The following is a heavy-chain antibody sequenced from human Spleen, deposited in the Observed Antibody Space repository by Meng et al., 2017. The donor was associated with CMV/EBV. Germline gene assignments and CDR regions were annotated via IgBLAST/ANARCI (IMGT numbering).Heavy chain of an antibody. CDR2: LYSGGSI. CDR1: GFTVSVNS. V-gene: IGHV3-53*01. CDR3: AREGVAVAGERYYFDY. Sequence: GESLKISCAASGFTVSVNSMSWVRQAPGKGLEWVSVLYSGGSIYYADSVKGRFTISRDNSRNTVYLQMNSLRAEDTAVYYCAREGVAVAGERYYFDYWGQGTLVTVSS. D-gene: IGHD6-19*01. J-gene: IGHJ4*02.